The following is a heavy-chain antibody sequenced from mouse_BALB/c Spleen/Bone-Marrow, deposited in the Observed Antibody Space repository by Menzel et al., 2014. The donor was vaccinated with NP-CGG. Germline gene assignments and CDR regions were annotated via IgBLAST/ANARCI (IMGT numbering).Heavy chain of an antibody. CDR1: GCTFTSYW. J-gene: IGHJ1*01. CDR2: INPSNGRT. Sequence: VHLVESGAELVKPGASVKLSCKASGCTFTSYWMHWVKQRPGQGLEWIGEINPSNGRTNYNEKFKSKATLTVDRSSSTAYMQLSSLTSEDSAVYYCARDYDYWYFDVWGAGTTVTVSS. V-gene: IGHV1S81*02. D-gene: IGHD2-4*01. CDR3: ARDYDYWYFDV.